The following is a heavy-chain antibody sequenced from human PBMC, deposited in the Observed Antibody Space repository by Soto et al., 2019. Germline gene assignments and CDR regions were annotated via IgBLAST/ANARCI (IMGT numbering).Heavy chain of an antibody. D-gene: IGHD3-22*01. J-gene: IGHJ3*02. CDR1: GYSFTSYW. CDR3: ASSYDSSGYYWSAFDI. V-gene: IGHV5-51*01. CDR2: IYPGDSDT. Sequence: GESLKISCKGSGYSFTSYWIGWVRQMPGKGLEWMGIIYPGDSDTRYSPSFQGQVTISADKSISTAYLQWSSLKASDTAMYYCASSYDSSGYYWSAFDIWGRGTMVTV.